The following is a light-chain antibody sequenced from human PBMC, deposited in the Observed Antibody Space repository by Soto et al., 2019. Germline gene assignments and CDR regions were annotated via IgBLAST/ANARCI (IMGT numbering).Light chain of an antibody. CDR3: QQYGRSPWT. J-gene: IGKJ1*01. Sequence: EIVLTQSPGTLSLSPGERATASCRASQRVSSSYLAWYQQKPGQAPRLLIYDASNRATGIPDRFSGSGSGTDFTLTISRLEPEDFAVYYCQQYGRSPWTFGQGTKVEIK. V-gene: IGKV3-20*01. CDR1: QRVSSSY. CDR2: DAS.